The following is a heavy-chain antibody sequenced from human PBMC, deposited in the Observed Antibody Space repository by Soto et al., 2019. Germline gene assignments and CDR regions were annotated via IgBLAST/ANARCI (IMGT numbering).Heavy chain of an antibody. CDR2: ISSSGSTI. D-gene: IGHD3-10*01. Sequence: GSLRLSCAASGFTFSSYEMNWVRQAPGKGLEWVSYISSSGSTIYYADSVKGRFTISRDNAKNSLYLQMNSLRAEDTAVYYCARESGSYYSYYYGMDVWGQGTTVTVSS. CDR3: ARESGSYYSYYYGMDV. V-gene: IGHV3-48*03. CDR1: GFTFSSYE. J-gene: IGHJ6*02.